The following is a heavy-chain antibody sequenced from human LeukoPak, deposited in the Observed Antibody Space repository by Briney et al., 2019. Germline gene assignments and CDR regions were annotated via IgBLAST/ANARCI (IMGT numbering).Heavy chain of an antibody. CDR2: IYSGGST. Sequence: GGSLRLSCAASGFSVKTNYMNWVRQAPGKGLEWVSVIYSGGSTYYAAPVKGRFTISRDDSRNTVYLQMNSLKTEDTAVYYCTTDYRYLYWHSSFDYWGQGTLVTVSS. D-gene: IGHD3-3*02. CDR1: GFSVKTNY. CDR3: TTDYRYLYWHSSFDY. J-gene: IGHJ4*02. V-gene: IGHV3-53*01.